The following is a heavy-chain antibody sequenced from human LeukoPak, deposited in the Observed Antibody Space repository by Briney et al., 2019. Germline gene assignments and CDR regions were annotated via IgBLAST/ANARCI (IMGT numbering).Heavy chain of an antibody. CDR2: IYSSGST. D-gene: IGHD3-22*01. CDR3: ARHNYDSSGYYRWLGY. J-gene: IGHJ4*02. CDR1: GGSISSYY. V-gene: IGHV4-4*07. Sequence: SETLSLTCTVSGGSISSYYWSWIRQPAGEGLEWIGRIYSSGSTNYNPSLKSRVTLSVDTSKNQFSLKLSSVTAADTAVYYCARHNYDSSGYYRWLGYWGQGTLVTVSS.